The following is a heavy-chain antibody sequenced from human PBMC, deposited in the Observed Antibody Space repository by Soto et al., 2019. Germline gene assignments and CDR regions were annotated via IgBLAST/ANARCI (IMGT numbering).Heavy chain of an antibody. Sequence: GGSLRLSCAASGFTFSSYAMSWVRQAPGKGLEWVSAISGSGGSTYYADSVKGRFTISRDNSKNTLYLQMNSLRAEDTAVYYCAEDKSYSSSWLLDYWGQGTLVTVSS. V-gene: IGHV3-23*01. D-gene: IGHD6-13*01. CDR1: GFTFSSYA. CDR3: AEDKSYSSSWLLDY. CDR2: ISGSGGST. J-gene: IGHJ4*02.